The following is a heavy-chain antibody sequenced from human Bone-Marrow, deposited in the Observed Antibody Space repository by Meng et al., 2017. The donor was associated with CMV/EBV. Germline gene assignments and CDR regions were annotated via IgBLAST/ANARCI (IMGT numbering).Heavy chain of an antibody. J-gene: IGHJ6*02. Sequence: ASVKVSCKASGYTFTGYYMHWVRQAPGQGLGWMGWINPNSGGTNYAQKFQGRVTMTRDTSISTAYMELSRLRSDDTAVYYCARGQRSHYSSSSYMDVWGQGTTVTVSS. CDR1: GYTFTGYY. CDR2: INPNSGGT. CDR3: ARGQRSHYSSSSYMDV. V-gene: IGHV1-2*02. D-gene: IGHD6-6*01.